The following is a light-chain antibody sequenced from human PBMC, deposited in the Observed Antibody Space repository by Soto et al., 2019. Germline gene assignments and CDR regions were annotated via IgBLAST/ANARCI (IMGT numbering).Light chain of an antibody. CDR3: LLYYDGAQV. CDR1: TGAVTSGYY. Sequence: CASRTGAVTSGYYPNWFQQKPGQAPRPLVYSISNKHSWTPARFSGSLLGDKAALTLSDVQPEDEAEYYCLLYYDGAQVFGGGTKVTVL. V-gene: IGLV7-43*01. J-gene: IGLJ3*02. CDR2: SIS.